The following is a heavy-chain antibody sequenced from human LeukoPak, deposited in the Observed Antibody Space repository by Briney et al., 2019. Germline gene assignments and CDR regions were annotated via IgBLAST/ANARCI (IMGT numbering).Heavy chain of an antibody. V-gene: IGHV1-69*02. CDR2: IVPMIGIA. J-gene: IGHJ4*02. Sequence: ASVKVSCKASGYIFTGYYMHWVRQAPGQGLEWMGRIVPMIGIANYAQKFQGRVTITADKSTNTAYMEMNNLRFEDTAVYYCARHSSRGQYYAFDFWGQGALVTVSP. CDR3: ARHSSRGQYYAFDF. D-gene: IGHD3-3*01. CDR1: GYIFTGYY.